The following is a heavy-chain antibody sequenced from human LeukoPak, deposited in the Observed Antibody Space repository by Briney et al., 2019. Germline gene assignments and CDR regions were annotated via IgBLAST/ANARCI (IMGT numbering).Heavy chain of an antibody. V-gene: IGHV3-11*04. Sequence: GGSLRLSCAVAGLTFSDYYMGWIRQAPGKGLEWVSYISSSGSNTYYPDSVKGRFTISGDNAKNSLFLQLNSLRVEDTAVYYCARAVNDAFDIWGQGTMVTVPS. J-gene: IGHJ3*02. CDR3: ARAVNDAFDI. CDR1: GLTFSDYY. CDR2: ISSSGSNT. D-gene: IGHD6-19*01.